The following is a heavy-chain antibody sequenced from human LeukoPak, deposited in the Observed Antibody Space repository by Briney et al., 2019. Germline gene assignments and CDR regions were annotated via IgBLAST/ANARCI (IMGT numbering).Heavy chain of an antibody. CDR3: ARQGAPAYYYYYYGMDV. CDR1: GGSISSYY. Sequence: SETLSLTCTVSGGSISSYYWSWIRQPPGKGLEWIGYIYYSGSTNYNPSLKSRVTISVDTSKNQFSLKLSSVTAADTAVYYCARQGAPAYYYYYYGMDVWGQGTTVTVSS. CDR2: IYYSGST. J-gene: IGHJ6*02. V-gene: IGHV4-59*08.